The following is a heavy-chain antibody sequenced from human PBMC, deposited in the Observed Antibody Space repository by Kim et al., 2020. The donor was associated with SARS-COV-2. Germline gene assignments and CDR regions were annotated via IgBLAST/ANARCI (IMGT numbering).Heavy chain of an antibody. V-gene: IGHV1-2*04. CDR1: GYTFTGYY. Sequence: ASVKVSCKASGYTFTGYYMHWVRQAPGQGLEWMGWINPNSGGTNYAQKFQGWVTMTRDTSISTAYMELSRLRSDDTAVYYCARSGSGSYIPHDAFDIWGQGTMVTVSS. CDR2: INPNSGGT. D-gene: IGHD3-10*01. CDR3: ARSGSGSYIPHDAFDI. J-gene: IGHJ3*02.